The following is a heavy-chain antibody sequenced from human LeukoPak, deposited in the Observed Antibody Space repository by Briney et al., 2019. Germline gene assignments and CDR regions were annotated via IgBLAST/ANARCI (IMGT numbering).Heavy chain of an antibody. CDR1: GLTFGSYW. Sequence: GGSLRLSCAASGLTFGSYWMSWVRQAPGKGLEWVANTHPNGGGKNYVDSVKGRFTIARDNAKNSVYLQMNSLRAEDTAVYYCARDHTVAGIVFDSWGQGARVTVSS. D-gene: IGHD6-19*01. CDR3: ARDHTVAGIVFDS. CDR2: THPNGGGK. J-gene: IGHJ4*02. V-gene: IGHV3-7*01.